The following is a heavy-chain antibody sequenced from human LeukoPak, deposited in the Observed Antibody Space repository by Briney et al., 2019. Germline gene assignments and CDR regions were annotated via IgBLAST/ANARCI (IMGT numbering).Heavy chain of an antibody. CDR3: ARVNGWSADF. V-gene: IGHV3-7*03. CDR1: GFTFSRHW. Sequence: GGSLRLSCAASGFTFSRHWMYWVRQAPGKGLEWVANIKQDGSAKPYVDSVKGRFTISRDNAKNSPFLQMNSLRVEDTAVYYCARVNGWSADFWGQGTLVTVSS. CDR2: IKQDGSAK. J-gene: IGHJ4*02. D-gene: IGHD2-15*01.